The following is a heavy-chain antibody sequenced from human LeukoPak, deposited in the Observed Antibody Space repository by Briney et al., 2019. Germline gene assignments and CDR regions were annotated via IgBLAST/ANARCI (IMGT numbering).Heavy chain of an antibody. D-gene: IGHD6-19*01. CDR3: ATISLVIAVAGSNVDY. Sequence: AGGSLRLSCVASGFTFDDYGMTWVRQAPGKGLEWVSNINWNGGYTAYADSVKGRFTISRDNSKNTLYLQMNSLRAEDTAVYYCATISLVIAVAGSNVDYWGQGTLVTVSS. CDR1: GFTFDDYG. J-gene: IGHJ4*02. CDR2: INWNGGYT. V-gene: IGHV3-20*04.